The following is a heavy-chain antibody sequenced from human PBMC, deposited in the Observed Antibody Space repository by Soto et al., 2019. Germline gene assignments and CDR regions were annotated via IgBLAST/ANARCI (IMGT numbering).Heavy chain of an antibody. CDR3: VREDDGGDRDYYGLDV. CDR2: IHYSGSV. J-gene: IGHJ6*02. Sequence: QVQLQESGPGLVRPSQTLTLTCNVSGGSISSDHYHWTWIRQPPGKGVEWIGYIHYSGSVHYNPSLQSRVTMSVDTSKNLFSLKLSSVTAADTAVYFCVREDDGGDRDYYGLDVWGQGTTVTVSS. CDR1: GGSISSDHYH. D-gene: IGHD2-21*02. V-gene: IGHV4-30-4*01.